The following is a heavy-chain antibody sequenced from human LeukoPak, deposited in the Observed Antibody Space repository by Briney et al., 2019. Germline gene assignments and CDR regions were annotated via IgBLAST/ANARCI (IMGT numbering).Heavy chain of an antibody. J-gene: IGHJ5*02. Sequence: PSETLSLTCTVSGGSISGFYWSWIRQPPGKGLEWIGYIYYSGTTTYNPSLKSRVTISIDMSNTHFSLNLRSVTAADKAVYYRARDSGPWGVFDPWGQGTLVTVSS. CDR1: GGSISGFY. CDR2: IYYSGTT. D-gene: IGHD3-10*01. CDR3: ARDSGPWGVFDP. V-gene: IGHV4-59*01.